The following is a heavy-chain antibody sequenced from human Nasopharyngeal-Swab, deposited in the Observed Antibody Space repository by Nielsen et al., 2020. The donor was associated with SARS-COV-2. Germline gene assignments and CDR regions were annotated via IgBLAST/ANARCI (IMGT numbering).Heavy chain of an antibody. CDR3: ARLEVPRIFGVVNWFDP. J-gene: IGHJ5*02. CDR2: IYPGDSDT. D-gene: IGHD3-3*01. Sequence: GKSLKTSFKGPGYSFTCYWSGWVRQMPGKGMEWMGIIYPGDSDTRYSPSLQGQVTISADKSISTAYLQWSSLKASDTAMYYCARLEVPRIFGVVNWFDPWGQGTLVTVSS. CDR1: GYSFTCYW. V-gene: IGHV5-51*01.